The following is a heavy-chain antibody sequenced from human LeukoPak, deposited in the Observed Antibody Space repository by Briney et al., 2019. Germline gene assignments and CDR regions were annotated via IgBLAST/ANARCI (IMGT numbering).Heavy chain of an antibody. Sequence: GGSLRLSCAASGFTVSSNYMSWVRQAPGKGLEWVSVIYSGGSTYYSDSVKGRFTISRDNSKNTLYLQMNSLRAEDTAVYYCASAKGDYGDYVFYMDVWGKGTTVTISS. CDR1: GFTVSSNY. V-gene: IGHV3-66*01. CDR3: ASAKGDYGDYVFYMDV. CDR2: IYSGGST. J-gene: IGHJ6*03. D-gene: IGHD4-17*01.